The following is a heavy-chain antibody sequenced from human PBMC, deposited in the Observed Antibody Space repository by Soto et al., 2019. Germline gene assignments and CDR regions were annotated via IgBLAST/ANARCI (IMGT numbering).Heavy chain of an antibody. Sequence: QVQLQESGPGLVKPSQTLSLTCTVSGGSISSGGYYWSWIRQHPGKGLEWIGYIYYSGSTYYNPSLKSRVTISVDTSKNQFPLKLSSVTAADTAVYYCARAVTGGYSGYDPRNWFDPWGQGTLVTVSS. V-gene: IGHV4-31*03. D-gene: IGHD5-12*01. CDR3: ARAVTGGYSGYDPRNWFDP. CDR1: GGSISSGGYY. CDR2: IYYSGST. J-gene: IGHJ5*02.